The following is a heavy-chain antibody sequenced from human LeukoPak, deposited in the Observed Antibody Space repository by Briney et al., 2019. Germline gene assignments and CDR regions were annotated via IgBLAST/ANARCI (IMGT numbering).Heavy chain of an antibody. CDR1: GFTFSSYA. CDR3: ARGRHDITMIVVVMTSVSYYLDV. Sequence: GGSLRLSCAASGFTFSSYAMSWVRQAPGKGLEWVSTISGSGAYTYYADSVKGRFTISRDNSKNTLYLQMNSLRAEDTAVYYCARGRHDITMIVVVMTSVSYYLDVWGKGTTVTVS. V-gene: IGHV3-23*01. D-gene: IGHD3-22*01. CDR2: ISGSGAYT. J-gene: IGHJ6*03.